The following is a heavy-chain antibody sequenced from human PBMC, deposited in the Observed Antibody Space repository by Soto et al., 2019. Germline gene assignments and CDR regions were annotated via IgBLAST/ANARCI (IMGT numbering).Heavy chain of an antibody. CDR1: GFTFSGHA. D-gene: IGHD1-20*01. J-gene: IGHJ4*02. CDR2: VRGSGDIT. V-gene: IGHV3-23*01. CDR3: AKGQAYNWNQIFDY. Sequence: GGSLRLSCAASGFTFSGHAMSWVRQAPGKGLEWVSAVRGSGDITYYADTVKGRFTISRDNSKNTLYLQMTSLRVEDTAVYYCAKGQAYNWNQIFDYWGQGTLVTAPQ.